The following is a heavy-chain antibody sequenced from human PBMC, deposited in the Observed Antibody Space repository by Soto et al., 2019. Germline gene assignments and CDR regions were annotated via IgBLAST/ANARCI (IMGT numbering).Heavy chain of an antibody. CDR1: GYTFTSYA. D-gene: IGHD2-2*01. CDR3: ARGSRDHFGVPAAMIGY. CDR2: INAGNGNT. V-gene: IGHV1-3*01. J-gene: IGHJ4*02. Sequence: QVQLVQSGAEVKKPGASVKVSCKASGYTFTSYAMHWVRQAPGQRLEWMGWINAGNGNTKYSQKFQGRVTITRDTSASTAYMELSSLRSEDTAVYYCARGSRDHFGVPAAMIGYWGQGTLVTVSS.